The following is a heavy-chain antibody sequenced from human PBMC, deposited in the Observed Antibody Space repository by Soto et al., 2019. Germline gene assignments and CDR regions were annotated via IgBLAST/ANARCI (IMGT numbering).Heavy chain of an antibody. V-gene: IGHV4-39*01. J-gene: IGHJ4*02. CDR3: ARQKERHYDFWSGYLDNFDY. CDR2: IYYSGST. D-gene: IGHD3-3*01. CDR1: GGSISSSSYY. Sequence: SETLSLTCTVSGGSISSSSYYWGWIRQPPGKGLEWIGSIYYSGSTYYNPSLKSRVTISVDTSKNQFSLKLSSVTAADTAVYYCARQKERHYDFWSGYLDNFDYWGQGTLVTSPQ.